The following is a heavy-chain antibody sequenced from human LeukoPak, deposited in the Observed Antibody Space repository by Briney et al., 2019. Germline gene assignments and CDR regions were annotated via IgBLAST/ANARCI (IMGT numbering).Heavy chain of an antibody. D-gene: IGHD3-22*01. Sequence: ASVKVSCKASGYSFARYGISWVRQAPGQGLEWLGWIGAFNGNTNYAQSLQGRVTMTADTSTTTAYMELRSLSSDDTAVYYCARDFLSYDGSENHFEDTFDIWGQGTMVTVSS. J-gene: IGHJ3*02. CDR3: ARDFLSYDGSENHFEDTFDI. CDR1: GYSFARYG. V-gene: IGHV1-18*04. CDR2: IGAFNGNT.